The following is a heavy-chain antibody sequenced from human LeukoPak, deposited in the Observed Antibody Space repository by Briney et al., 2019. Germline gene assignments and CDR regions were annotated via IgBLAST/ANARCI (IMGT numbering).Heavy chain of an antibody. CDR1: GGSISSYY. J-gene: IGHJ4*02. CDR2: IHTSGST. D-gene: IGHD3-22*01. V-gene: IGHV4-4*07. CDR3: ARDLYYYDSSGYSRLDY. Sequence: SETLSLTCAVYGGSISSYYWSWIRQPAGKGLEWIGRIHTSGSTNYNPSLKSRVTMSVDTSKNQFSLKLSSVTAADTAVYYCARDLYYYDSSGYSRLDYWGQGTLVTVFS.